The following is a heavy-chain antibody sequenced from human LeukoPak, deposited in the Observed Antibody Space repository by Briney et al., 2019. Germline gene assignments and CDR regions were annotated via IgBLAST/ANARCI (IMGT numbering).Heavy chain of an antibody. Sequence: PSETLSLTCSVSGGSISSSSSYWGWIRQPPGKGLEWIGTIYYTGNTYYNPSLQSRVTISVDTSKNQSSLKLRSVTAADTAIYYCADWIAVAGGGFAYWGQGTLVTVSS. CDR1: GGSISSSSSY. J-gene: IGHJ4*02. CDR3: ADWIAVAGGGFAY. D-gene: IGHD6-19*01. CDR2: IYYTGNT. V-gene: IGHV4-39*01.